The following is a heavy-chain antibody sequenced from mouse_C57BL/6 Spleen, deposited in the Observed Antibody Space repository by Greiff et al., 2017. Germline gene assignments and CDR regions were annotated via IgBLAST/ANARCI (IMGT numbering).Heavy chain of an antibody. Sequence: EVKLVESEGGLVQPGSSMKLSCTASGFTFSDYYMAWVRQVPEKGLEWVANINYDGSSTYYLDSLKSRFIISRDNAKNILYLQMSSLKSEDTATDYCARDTYYGSFDYWGQGTTLTVSS. CDR2: INYDGSST. CDR1: GFTFSDYY. D-gene: IGHD1-1*01. J-gene: IGHJ2*01. CDR3: ARDTYYGSFDY. V-gene: IGHV5-16*01.